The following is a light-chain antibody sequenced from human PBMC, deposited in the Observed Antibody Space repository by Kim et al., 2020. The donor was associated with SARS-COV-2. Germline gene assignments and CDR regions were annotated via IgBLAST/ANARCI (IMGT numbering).Light chain of an antibody. CDR2: DAS. CDR3: QQRSNWPLT. CDR1: QSVSSY. J-gene: IGKJ4*01. V-gene: IGKV3-11*01. Sequence: LAPRDRAALSCRASQSVSSYLAWYQQKPGQAPRLLIYDASNRATGIPARFSGSGSGTDFTLTISSLEPEDFAVYYCQQRSNWPLTFGGGTKVDIK.